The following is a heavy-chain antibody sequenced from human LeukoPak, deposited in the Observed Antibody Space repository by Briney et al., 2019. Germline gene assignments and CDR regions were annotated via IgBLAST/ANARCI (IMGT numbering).Heavy chain of an antibody. CDR2: ISIYGCSP. CDR1: GFTFSSYA. CDR3: AREYCSGGSCQYYFDY. J-gene: IGHJ4*02. Sequence: PGGXLRLSCAASGFTFSSYAMQWVRQAPGKGLENVSGISIYGCSPFHVTSLKGRFTISIDNSKNTLYLQMGSLRAEDMAVYYCAREYCSGGSCQYYFDYWGQGTLVTVSS. V-gene: IGHV3-64*01. D-gene: IGHD2-15*01.